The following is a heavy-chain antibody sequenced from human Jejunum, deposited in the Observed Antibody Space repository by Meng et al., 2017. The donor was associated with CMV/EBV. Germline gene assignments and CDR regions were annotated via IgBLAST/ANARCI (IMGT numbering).Heavy chain of an antibody. CDR2: IKQDGSEK. Sequence: GFTFSSYGMSWVRQAPGKGLEWVANIKQDGSEKYYGVSVKGRFTISRDNAKNSLSLQMNSLRAEDTAVYYCARDLENGYASSIKDYWGQGTLVTVSS. CDR3: ARDLENGYASSIKDY. V-gene: IGHV3-7*01. CDR1: GFTFSSYG. D-gene: IGHD3-16*01. J-gene: IGHJ4*02.